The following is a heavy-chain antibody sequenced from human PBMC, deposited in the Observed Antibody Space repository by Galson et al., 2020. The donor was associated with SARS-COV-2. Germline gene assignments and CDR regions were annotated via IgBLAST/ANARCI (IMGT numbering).Heavy chain of an antibody. CDR2: IIPNFGTA. D-gene: IGHD3-9*01. CDR1: GGTFTSYA. J-gene: IGHJ3*02. V-gene: IGHV1-69*13. Sequence: SVKVSCKASGGTFTSYAISWVRQAPGQGLEWMGGIIPNFGTANYAQKFQGRVTITADASTSTAYMELSSLRSEDTAVYYCASHEILTGPIISAFEIWGQGTMGTGSS. CDR3: ASHEILTGPIISAFEI.